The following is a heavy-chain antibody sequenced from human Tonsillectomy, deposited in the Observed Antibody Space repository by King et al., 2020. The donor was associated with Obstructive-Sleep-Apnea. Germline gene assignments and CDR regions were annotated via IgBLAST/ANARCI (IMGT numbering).Heavy chain of an antibody. Sequence: VPLQESGPGLVKPSETLSLTCTVSGGSISSYYWSWIRQPPGKGLEWIGYIYYSGSTNYNPSLKSRVTISVDTSKNQFSLKLSSVTAADTAVYYCARMGNYFDWLDGVDYWGQGTLVTVSS. CDR1: GGSISSYY. J-gene: IGHJ4*02. CDR2: IYYSGST. CDR3: ARMGNYFDWLDGVDY. D-gene: IGHD3-9*01. V-gene: IGHV4-59*01.